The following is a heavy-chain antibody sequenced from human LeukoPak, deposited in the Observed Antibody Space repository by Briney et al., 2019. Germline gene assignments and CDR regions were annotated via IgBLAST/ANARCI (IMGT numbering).Heavy chain of an antibody. J-gene: IGHJ4*02. CDR2: IVPILGTA. D-gene: IGHD6-13*01. V-gene: IGHV1-69*04. Sequence: ASVTVSFTASGGTFTTYAISWVRQAPGQGLEWVGRIVPILGTANYAQNFQGRVTITADRSTTTAYMELSSLRSEDTAVYYCARVPQGSSWPYYFDYWGQGTLVTVSS. CDR3: ARVPQGSSWPYYFDY. CDR1: GGTFTTYA.